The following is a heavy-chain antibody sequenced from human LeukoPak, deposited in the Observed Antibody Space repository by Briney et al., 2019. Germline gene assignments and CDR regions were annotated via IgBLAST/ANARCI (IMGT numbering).Heavy chain of an antibody. CDR2: MSPKRGNT. Sequence: ASVKVSFKTSGYTFINYDINWVRQATGQGLEWMGWMSPKRGNTGYAQKFQGRVTMTRDTSINTAYMELSSLKSEDTAIYYCASRLDYGRNYWGQGTLVTVSA. CDR3: ASRLDYGRNY. V-gene: IGHV1-8*01. CDR1: GYTFINYD. D-gene: IGHD4/OR15-4a*01. J-gene: IGHJ4*02.